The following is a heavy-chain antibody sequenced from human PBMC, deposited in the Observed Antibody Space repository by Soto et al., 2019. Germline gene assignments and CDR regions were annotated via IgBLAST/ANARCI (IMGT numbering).Heavy chain of an antibody. J-gene: IGHJ4*02. V-gene: IGHV4-31*03. CDR2: IYDSGST. CDR3: ARSSRSYFDY. CDR1: GGSISRSGYF. Sequence: SETLSLTCTVSGGSISRSGYFWSWIRQHPGKGLEWIGYIYDSGSTYYNPSLKSRVSLSVDASKNQFSLNLTSVTAADTAMYYCARSSRSYFDYWGQGTLVTVSS.